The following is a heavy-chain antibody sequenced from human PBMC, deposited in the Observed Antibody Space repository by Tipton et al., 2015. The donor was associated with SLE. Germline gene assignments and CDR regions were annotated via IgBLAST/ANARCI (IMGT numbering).Heavy chain of an antibody. CDR2: IYYSGST. V-gene: IGHV4-59*01. CDR3: ASRLGSSGYFQH. J-gene: IGHJ1*01. Sequence: GLVKPSETLSLTCTVSGGSISSYYWSWIRQPPGKGLEWIGYIYYSGSTNCNPSLTSRVTISVDTSKNQFSLKLRSVTAADTAVYYCASRLGSSGYFQHWGQGTLVTVSS. D-gene: IGHD6-6*01. CDR1: GGSISSYY.